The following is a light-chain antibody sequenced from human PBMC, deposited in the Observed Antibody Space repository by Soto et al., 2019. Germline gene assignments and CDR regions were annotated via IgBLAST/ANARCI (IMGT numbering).Light chain of an antibody. Sequence: DIVLTQSPLSLPVTPGESASISCKASQSLLLSSGNNYLDWYLQKPGQSPQLLIYLGSTRASGVPDRFSGSGSGTDFTLKISTVEAEDVGGYYCAKALQTVTFGGGTKVEIK. J-gene: IGKJ4*01. CDR3: AKALQTVT. CDR2: LGS. CDR1: QSLLLSSGNNY. V-gene: IGKV2-28*01.